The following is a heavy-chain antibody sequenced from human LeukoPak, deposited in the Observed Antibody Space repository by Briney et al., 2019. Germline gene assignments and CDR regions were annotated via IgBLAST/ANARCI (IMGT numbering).Heavy chain of an antibody. CDR1: GFTFSGFS. D-gene: IGHD3-10*01. V-gene: IGHV3-7*01. CDR3: ARAGSHWHYVY. CDR2: IKQDGSER. J-gene: IGHJ4*02. Sequence: GGSLRLSCAASGFTFSGFSMSWVRQSPTRGLEWVANIKQDGSERYYVDSVKGRFTISRDNAKNSLSLQMNNLRVEDTAVYYCARAGSHWHYVYWGQGTVVTVSS.